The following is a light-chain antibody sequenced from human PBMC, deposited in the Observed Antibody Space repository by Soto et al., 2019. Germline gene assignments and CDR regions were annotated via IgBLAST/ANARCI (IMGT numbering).Light chain of an antibody. J-gene: IGLJ3*02. CDR2: SRN. V-gene: IGLV1-44*01. Sequence: QSVLTQPPSASGTPGQRVTISCSGSSSNIGSSIVNWYQQLPGTAPKLLIYSRNQRPSGVPDRFSASKSGTSASLAISGLQSEDEADYYCETWDDSLTGVVFGGGTKLTVL. CDR3: ETWDDSLTGVV. CDR1: SSNIGSSI.